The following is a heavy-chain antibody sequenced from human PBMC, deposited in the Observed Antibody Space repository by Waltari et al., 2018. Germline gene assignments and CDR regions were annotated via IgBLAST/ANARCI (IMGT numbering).Heavy chain of an antibody. V-gene: IGHV1-69*08. CDR2: IVPITGRT. CDR3: ARDPAAGTYGLDV. J-gene: IGHJ6*02. CDR1: GGTFSRST. D-gene: IGHD6-19*01. Sequence: VQLVQSGAEVKTPGSSVKVSCKPSGGTFSRSTINGVRQAPGQGLEWMGRIVPITGRTTYPQMFQGRVTITADKSTSTAYMELSSLRSEDTTIYYCARDPAAGTYGLDVWGQGTTVTVSS.